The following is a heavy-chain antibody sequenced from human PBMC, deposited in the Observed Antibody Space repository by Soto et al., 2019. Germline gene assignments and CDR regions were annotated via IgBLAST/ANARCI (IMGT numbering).Heavy chain of an antibody. CDR1: GFTFSDYY. V-gene: IGHV3-11*01. CDR3: AKVVMCGCSSPSCRVDY. Sequence: QVQLVESGGGLVKPGGSLRLSCVASGFTFSDYYMSWIRQAPGKGLEWVSYISSSGGTIDYADSVKGRFTVSRDNAKNSLYPQMNSLRAEDTAGYYCAKVVMCGCSSPSCRVDYWGQRKLVTVSS. CDR2: ISSSGGTI. D-gene: IGHD2-2*01. J-gene: IGHJ4*02.